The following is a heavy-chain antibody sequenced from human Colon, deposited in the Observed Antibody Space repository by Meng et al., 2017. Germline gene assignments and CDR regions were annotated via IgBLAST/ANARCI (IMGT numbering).Heavy chain of an antibody. Sequence: GESLKISCAASGFTFSSYAIHWVRQAPGKGLEWVAVISYDGSNKYYADSVKGRFTISRDNSKNTLYLQMNSLRAEDTAVYYCARESGGGKYCSSTSCYSAEYFQHWGHGNPVTVAS. V-gene: IGHV3-30*04. J-gene: IGHJ1*01. CDR2: ISYDGSNK. CDR1: GFTFSSYA. CDR3: ARESGGGKYCSSTSCYSAEYFQH. D-gene: IGHD2-2*02.